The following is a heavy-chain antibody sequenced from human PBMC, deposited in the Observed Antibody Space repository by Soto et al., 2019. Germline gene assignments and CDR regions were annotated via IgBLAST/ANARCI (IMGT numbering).Heavy chain of an antibody. Sequence: QITLKESGPTLLKPTQTLTLTCTVSGFSLSTSGLGVGWIRQPPGNSLDWLALIYWDDVQHYNPSLQTRLNLTKDDSRSQVVLTMTNMDPVDTATYYCAHSPCSGCTCYLFDYWGQGALVTVSS. CDR1: GFSLSTSGLG. CDR3: AHSPCSGCTCYLFDY. J-gene: IGHJ4*02. D-gene: IGHD2-15*01. V-gene: IGHV2-5*02. CDR2: IYWDDVQ.